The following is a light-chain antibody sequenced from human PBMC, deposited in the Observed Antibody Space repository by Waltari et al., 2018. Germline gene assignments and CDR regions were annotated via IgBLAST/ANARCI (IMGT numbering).Light chain of an antibody. J-gene: IGLJ2*01. CDR2: EVY. CDR1: STDVVGYNF. Sequence: QSALTQPASVSGSPGQSITLSCTGTSTDVVGYNFVSCYQQHTGKVPKLIISEVYNRPSGVSYRFSGSKSGNTASLTISGLQAEDEADYYCSSYTSSSTGIFGGGTKLTVL. CDR3: SSYTSSSTGI. V-gene: IGLV2-14*01.